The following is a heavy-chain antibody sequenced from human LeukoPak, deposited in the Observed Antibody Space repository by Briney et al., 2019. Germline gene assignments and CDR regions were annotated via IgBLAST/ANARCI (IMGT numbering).Heavy chain of an antibody. J-gene: IGHJ3*02. Sequence: TGGSLRLSCAASGFTFSSYGMHWVRQAPGKGLEWVAVIWYDGSNKYYADSVKGRFTISRDNSKNTLYLQMNSLRAEDTAVYYCAKDGGAFDIWGQGTMVTVSS. CDR2: IWYDGSNK. V-gene: IGHV3-33*06. CDR3: AKDGGAFDI. CDR1: GFTFSSYG. D-gene: IGHD3-16*01.